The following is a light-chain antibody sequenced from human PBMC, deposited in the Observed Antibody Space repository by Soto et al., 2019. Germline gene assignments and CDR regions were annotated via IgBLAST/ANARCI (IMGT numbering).Light chain of an antibody. J-gene: IGKJ1*01. CDR3: QQRSNWPWT. Sequence: IVPVQSPRTQSLSPGARATLSWKASQSVSSSYLAWYQQKPGQAPRLLIYDASNRATSIPARFSGSGSGTDFTLTISSLEPEDFAVYYCQQRSNWPWTFGQGTKVDIK. CDR1: QSVSSSY. V-gene: IGKV3D-20*02. CDR2: DAS.